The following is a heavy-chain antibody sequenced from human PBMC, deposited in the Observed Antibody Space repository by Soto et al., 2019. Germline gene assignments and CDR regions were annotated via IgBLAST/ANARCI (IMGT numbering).Heavy chain of an antibody. CDR2: ISYDGSNK. CDR1: GFTFSSYA. V-gene: IGHV3-30*14. J-gene: IGHJ4*02. CDR3: ASDMVLDY. D-gene: IGHD3-10*01. Sequence: QVQLVESGGGVVQPGRSLRLSCAASGFTFSSYAMHWVRQAPGKGLEWVAVISYDGSNKYYADSVKGRFTISRDNSKNTLYLQMNGLRAEDTAVYYCASDMVLDYWGQGTLVTVSS.